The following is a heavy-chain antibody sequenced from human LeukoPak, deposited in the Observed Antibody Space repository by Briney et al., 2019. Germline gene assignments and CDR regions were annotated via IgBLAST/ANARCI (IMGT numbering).Heavy chain of an antibody. J-gene: IGHJ5*02. CDR3: ARRLTQYDCFDP. Sequence: SQTLSLTCAISGDSVSSNSVTWNWIRQSPSRGLEWLGRTYYRSTWYNDYAVSVRGRITVNPDTSKNQFFLHPNSVTPEDTAVYYCARRLTQYDCFDPWGQGILVTVSS. CDR1: GDSVSSNSVT. V-gene: IGHV6-1*01. CDR2: TYYRSTWYN. D-gene: IGHD2-2*01.